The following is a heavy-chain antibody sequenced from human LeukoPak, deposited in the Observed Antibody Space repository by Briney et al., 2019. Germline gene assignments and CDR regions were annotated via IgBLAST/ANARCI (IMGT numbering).Heavy chain of an antibody. CDR3: ATSREMATVDY. J-gene: IGHJ4*02. D-gene: IGHD5-24*01. Sequence: SVKVSCKASGGTISSYAISWVRQAPGQGLEWMGRIIPIFGTANYAQKFQGRVTITTDESTSTAYMELSSLRSEDTAVYYCATSREMATVDYWGQGTLVTVPS. CDR2: IIPIFGTA. V-gene: IGHV1-69*05. CDR1: GGTISSYA.